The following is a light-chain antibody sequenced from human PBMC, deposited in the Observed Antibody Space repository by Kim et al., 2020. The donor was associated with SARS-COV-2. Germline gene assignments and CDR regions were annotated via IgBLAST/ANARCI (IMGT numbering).Light chain of an antibody. CDR1: QSVRSN. Sequence: VSPGERASPSCRASQSVRSNLAWYQQKPGRAPRLLIYGASTRATGIPARFSGSGSGTEFTLTISRLQSEDFAVYYCQQYNDWPPYTFGQGTKLEI. CDR3: QQYNDWPPYT. CDR2: GAS. V-gene: IGKV3-15*01. J-gene: IGKJ2*01.